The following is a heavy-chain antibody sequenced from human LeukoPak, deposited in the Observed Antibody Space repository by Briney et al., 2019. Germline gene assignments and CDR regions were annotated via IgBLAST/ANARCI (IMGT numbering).Heavy chain of an antibody. V-gene: IGHV3-30*18. J-gene: IGHJ4*02. Sequence: PGGSLRLSCAASGFTSRSYGIHWVRQAPGKGLEWVAVISYDGSNKYYADSVKGRFTISRDNSKNTLYLQMNSLRAEDTAVYYCAKDLHYYDSSGYYFPLDYWGQGTLVTVSS. CDR3: AKDLHYYDSSGYYFPLDY. CDR2: ISYDGSNK. CDR1: GFTSRSYG. D-gene: IGHD3-22*01.